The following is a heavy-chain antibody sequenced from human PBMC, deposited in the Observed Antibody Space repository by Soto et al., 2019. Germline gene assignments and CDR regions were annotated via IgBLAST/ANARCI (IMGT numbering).Heavy chain of an antibody. CDR2: INAGNGNT. Sequence: GASVKVSCKASGYTFTSYAIPWVRQAPGQRIEWMGWINAGNGNTKYSQKFQGRVTITRDTSASTAYMELSSLRSEDTAVYYCARDSRTIDEYFDYVGGTNIGKAFDTWGQGTMVTV. CDR3: ARDSRTIDEYFDYVGGTNIGKAFDT. J-gene: IGHJ3*02. D-gene: IGHD3-16*01. V-gene: IGHV1-3*01. CDR1: GYTFTSYA.